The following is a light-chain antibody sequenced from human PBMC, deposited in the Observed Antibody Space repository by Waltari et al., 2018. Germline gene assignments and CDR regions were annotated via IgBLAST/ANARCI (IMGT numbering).Light chain of an antibody. V-gene: IGKV3-15*01. CDR2: GAS. Sequence: EVVMTQSPATLSVSPGQRATLSCRASQSVSTNVAWHQQQPGQDPRLLIYGASTRATDIPARFSGSGSGTEFSLTISSLQSEDFAVYFCQHYDNWPPWTFGQVTKVEIK. J-gene: IGKJ1*01. CDR1: QSVSTN. CDR3: QHYDNWPPWT.